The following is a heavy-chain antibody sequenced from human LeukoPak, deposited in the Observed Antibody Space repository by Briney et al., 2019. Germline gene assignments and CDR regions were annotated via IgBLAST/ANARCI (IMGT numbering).Heavy chain of an antibody. CDR2: IYYSGST. V-gene: IGHV4-39*07. D-gene: IGHD3-22*01. Sequence: SETLSLTCTVSGGSVSSSSYYWGWIRQPPGKGLEWIGSIYYSGSTYYNPSLKSRVTISVDTSKNQFSLKLSSVTAADTAVYYCARDRHYYESSGFYPDAFDIWGQGTMVTVSS. CDR1: GGSVSSSSYY. CDR3: ARDRHYYESSGFYPDAFDI. J-gene: IGHJ3*02.